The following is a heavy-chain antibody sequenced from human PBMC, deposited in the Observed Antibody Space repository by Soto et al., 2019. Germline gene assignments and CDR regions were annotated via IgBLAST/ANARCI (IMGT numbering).Heavy chain of an antibody. D-gene: IGHD3-3*01. CDR1: GFSLSTGGVG. CDR3: AQSTIFGVVTSYYYYGMDV. Sequence: PTLVNPTRTLRLPYTFSGFSLSTGGVGVGWIRQPPGKALEWLALIYWNDDKRYSPTLKSRLTITKDTSKNQVVLTMTNMDPVDTATYYCAQSTIFGVVTSYYYYGMDVWGQGTTVTVSS. V-gene: IGHV2-5*01. CDR2: IYWNDDK. J-gene: IGHJ6*02.